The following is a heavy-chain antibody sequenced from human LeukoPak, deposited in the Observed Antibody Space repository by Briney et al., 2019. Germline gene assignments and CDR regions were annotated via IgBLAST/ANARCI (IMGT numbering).Heavy chain of an antibody. CDR2: ISSSSSYI. CDR1: GFTFSSYS. Sequence: GGSLGLSCAASGFTFSSYSMNWVRQAPGKGLEWVSSISSSSSYIYYADSVKGRFTISRDNAKNSLYLQMNSLRAEDTAVYYCARAGSSGSFDYWGQGTLVTVSS. D-gene: IGHD6-19*01. V-gene: IGHV3-21*01. CDR3: ARAGSSGSFDY. J-gene: IGHJ4*02.